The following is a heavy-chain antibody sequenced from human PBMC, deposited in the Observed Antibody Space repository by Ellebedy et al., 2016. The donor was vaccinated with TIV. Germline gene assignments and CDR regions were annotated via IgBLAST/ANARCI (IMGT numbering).Heavy chain of an antibody. V-gene: IGHV3-23*01. CDR2: LSGSGGTT. Sequence: GGSLRLSXAASGFTFSSYAMSWVRQAPGKGLEWVSVLSGSGGTTYYADSVKGRFTISRHNSKNTVYLQMNSLRAEDTAVYYCAKVQGNILTRYFDPPFYYYAMDVWGQGTTVTVSS. CDR1: GFTFSSYA. J-gene: IGHJ6*02. D-gene: IGHD3-9*01. CDR3: AKVQGNILTRYFDPPFYYYAMDV.